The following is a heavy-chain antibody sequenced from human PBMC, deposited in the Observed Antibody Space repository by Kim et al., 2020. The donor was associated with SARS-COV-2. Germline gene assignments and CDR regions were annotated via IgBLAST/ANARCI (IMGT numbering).Heavy chain of an antibody. Sequence: SETLSLTCAVYGGSFSGYYWSWIRQPPGKGLEWIGEINHSGSTNYNPSLKSRVTISVDTSKNQFSLKLSSVTAADTAVYYCARHIVVVTAGWFDPWGQGTLVTVSS. CDR3: ARHIVVVTAGWFDP. D-gene: IGHD2-21*02. CDR2: INHSGST. V-gene: IGHV4-34*01. CDR1: GGSFSGYY. J-gene: IGHJ5*02.